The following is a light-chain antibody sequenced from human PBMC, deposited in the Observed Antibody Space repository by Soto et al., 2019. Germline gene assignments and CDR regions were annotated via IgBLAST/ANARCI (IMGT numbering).Light chain of an antibody. CDR1: QSISSY. CDR3: QHYNSYSEA. J-gene: IGKJ1*01. V-gene: IGKV1-5*03. Sequence: DIQTTQSPSSLSSWVGDRFTISCRASQSISSYLNWYQQKPGKAPKLLIYKASTLKSGVPSRFSGSGSGTEFTLTISSLQPDDFATYYCQHYNSYSEAFGQGTKVDIK. CDR2: KAS.